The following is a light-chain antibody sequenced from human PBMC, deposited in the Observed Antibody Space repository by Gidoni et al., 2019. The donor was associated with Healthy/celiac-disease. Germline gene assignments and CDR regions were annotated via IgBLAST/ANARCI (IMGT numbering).Light chain of an antibody. Sequence: HSALTQPRSVSGSPGQSVTISCTGTSSDVGGYNYVSWYQQHPGKAPKLMIYDVSKRPSGVPDRFSGSKSGNTASLTISGLQAEDEADYYCCSYAGSYTFYVFGTGTKVTAL. V-gene: IGLV2-11*01. CDR2: DVS. CDR3: CSYAGSYTFYV. CDR1: SSDVGGYNY. J-gene: IGLJ1*01.